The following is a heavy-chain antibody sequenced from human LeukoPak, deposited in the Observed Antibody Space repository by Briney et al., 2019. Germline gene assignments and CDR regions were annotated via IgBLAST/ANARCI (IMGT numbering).Heavy chain of an antibody. J-gene: IGHJ4*02. CDR1: GFTFSAYW. D-gene: IGHD6-13*01. CDR2: IKRDGSEK. CDR3: ARDEYSDSWADY. V-gene: IGHV3-7*01. Sequence: HPGGSLRLSCAASGFTFSAYWMNWVRQAPGKGLEWVANIKRDGSEKYYVDSVKGRFTISRDNAKNSLYLQMNGLRAEDTAVYFCARDEYSDSWADYWGLGTLVTVSS.